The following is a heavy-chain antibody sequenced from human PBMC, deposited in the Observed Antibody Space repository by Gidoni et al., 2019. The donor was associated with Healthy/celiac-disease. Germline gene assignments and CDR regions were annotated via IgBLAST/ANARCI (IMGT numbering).Heavy chain of an antibody. CDR3: ARLSRISSWYEGEYFQH. CDR1: GYSFTSYW. V-gene: IGHV5-51*01. CDR2: IYPGDSDT. D-gene: IGHD6-13*01. J-gene: IGHJ1*01. Sequence: EVQLVQSGAEVKKPGESLKISCKGSGYSFTSYWIGWVRQMPGKGLEWMGVIYPGDSDTRYSPSFQGQVTISADKSISTAYLQWSSLKASDTAMYYCARLSRISSWYEGEYFQHWGQGTLVTVSS.